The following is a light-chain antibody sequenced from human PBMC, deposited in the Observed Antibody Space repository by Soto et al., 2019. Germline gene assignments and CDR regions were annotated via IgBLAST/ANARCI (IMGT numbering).Light chain of an antibody. V-gene: IGKV3-20*01. CDR1: QSVSSSY. Sequence: ETVLTQSPGTLSLSPGERATLSCRASQSVSSSYLAWYQQKPGQAPRLLIYSASSSATGIPDRFSGSGSGTDFTLTISRLEPEDFVVYYCQQYGSSPFTFGPGTKVDVK. CDR3: QQYGSSPFT. CDR2: SAS. J-gene: IGKJ3*01.